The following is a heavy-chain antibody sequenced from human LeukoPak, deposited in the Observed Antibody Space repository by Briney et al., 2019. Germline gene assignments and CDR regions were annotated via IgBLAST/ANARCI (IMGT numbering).Heavy chain of an antibody. CDR3: AREHTVWGSYRYHFDY. V-gene: IGHV4-39*07. CDR1: GGSIRSTNYY. D-gene: IGHD3-16*02. CDR2: IYYSGNT. J-gene: IGHJ4*02. Sequence: SETLSLTCTVSGGSIRSTNYYWGWIRQPPGKGLEWIGSIYYSGNTYHSPSLMSRVTISADTSKNQFSLKLSSVTAADTAVYYCAREHTVWGSYRYHFDYWGQGTLVTVSS.